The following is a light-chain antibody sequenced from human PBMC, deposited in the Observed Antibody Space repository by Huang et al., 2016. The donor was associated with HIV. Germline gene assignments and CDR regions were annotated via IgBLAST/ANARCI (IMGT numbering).Light chain of an antibody. Sequence: EIVLTQSPATLSLSPGERATLSCRASQSITKYLAWYQHKPGQAPRLLIYDASTRATGIPGRFSGSGPGTDFTLTISSLEPEDFAVYYCQQRRNWLTFGGGTKVEIK. V-gene: IGKV3-11*01. CDR3: QQRRNWLT. CDR2: DAS. J-gene: IGKJ4*01. CDR1: QSITKY.